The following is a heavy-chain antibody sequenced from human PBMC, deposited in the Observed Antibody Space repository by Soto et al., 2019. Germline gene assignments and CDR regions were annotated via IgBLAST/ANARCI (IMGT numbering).Heavy chain of an antibody. CDR2: INGYNGNT. CDR3: AREGSAPFDHYGMDF. V-gene: IGHV1-18*01. CDR1: GYTFTTYG. Sequence: QVQLEQSGAEVKKPGDSMKVSCKASGYTFTTYGISWVRQAPGQGLEWMGWINGYNGNTDYPQKLQGRITTTTDTSTGTAYMALMSLRSDDTAVDYCAREGSAPFDHYGMDFWGQGTTVSVSS. D-gene: IGHD6-19*01. J-gene: IGHJ6*02.